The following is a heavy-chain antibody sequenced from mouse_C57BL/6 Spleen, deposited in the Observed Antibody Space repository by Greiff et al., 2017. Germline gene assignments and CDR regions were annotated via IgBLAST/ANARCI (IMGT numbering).Heavy chain of an antibody. Sequence: QVQLKESGTELVKPGASVKLSCKASGYTFTSYWMHWVKQRPGQGLEWIGNINPSNGGTNYNEKFKSKATLTVDKSSSTAYMQLSSLTSEDSAVYYCARGGLRHEDYFDDWGQGTTLTVSS. V-gene: IGHV1-53*01. J-gene: IGHJ2*01. CDR1: GYTFTSYW. D-gene: IGHD2-4*01. CDR3: ARGGLRHEDYFDD. CDR2: INPSNGGT.